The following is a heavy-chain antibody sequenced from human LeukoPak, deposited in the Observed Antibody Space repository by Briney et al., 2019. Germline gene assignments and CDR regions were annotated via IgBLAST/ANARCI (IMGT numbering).Heavy chain of an antibody. V-gene: IGHV3-9*01. D-gene: IGHD6-13*01. Sequence: GGSLRLSCAASGFTFDNYAMHWVRQAPGKGLEWVSGISWNSGSIGYADSVKGRFTISRDNAKNSLYLQMNSLRAEDTALYYCAKVPAAGAALLYFDYWGQGTLVTVSS. CDR1: GFTFDNYA. CDR2: ISWNSGSI. CDR3: AKVPAAGAALLYFDY. J-gene: IGHJ4*02.